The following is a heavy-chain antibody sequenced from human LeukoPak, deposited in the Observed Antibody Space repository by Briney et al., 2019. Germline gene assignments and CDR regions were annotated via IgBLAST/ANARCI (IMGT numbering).Heavy chain of an antibody. CDR1: GFTFRSYA. D-gene: IGHD1-26*01. V-gene: IGHV3-23*01. CDR3: AGGIVGATYYYYGMDV. J-gene: IGHJ6*02. CDR2: IDTTGGTT. Sequence: GGSLRLSCAASGFTFRSYAMSWVRQAPGKGLEWVSSIDTTGGTTYYADSVKGRFTISRDNSKNTLYLQMNSLRAEDTAVYYCAGGIVGATYYYYGMDVWGQGTTVTVPS.